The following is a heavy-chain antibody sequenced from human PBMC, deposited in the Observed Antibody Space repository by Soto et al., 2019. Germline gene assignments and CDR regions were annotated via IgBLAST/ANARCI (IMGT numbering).Heavy chain of an antibody. Sequence: GGSLRLSCAASGFTFSSYGMHWVRQAPGKGLEWVAVISYDGSNKYYADSVKGRFTISRDNSKNTLYLQMNSLRAEDTAVYYCAKDWVTTRLYFDYWGQGTLVTVSS. CDR1: GFTFSSYG. D-gene: IGHD4-4*01. J-gene: IGHJ4*02. CDR2: ISYDGSNK. CDR3: AKDWVTTRLYFDY. V-gene: IGHV3-30*18.